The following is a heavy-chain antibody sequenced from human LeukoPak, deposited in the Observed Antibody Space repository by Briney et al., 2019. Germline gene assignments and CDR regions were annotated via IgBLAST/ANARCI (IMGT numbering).Heavy chain of an antibody. Sequence: SETLSLTCAVYGGSFSGYYWSWIRQPPGKGLEWIGEINHSGSTNYNPSLKSRVTISVDTSKNQFSLKLSSVTAADAAVYYCAIFRGIAARRAFDYWGQGTLVTVSS. D-gene: IGHD6-6*01. CDR1: GGSFSGYY. V-gene: IGHV4-34*01. CDR2: INHSGST. J-gene: IGHJ4*02. CDR3: AIFRGIAARRAFDY.